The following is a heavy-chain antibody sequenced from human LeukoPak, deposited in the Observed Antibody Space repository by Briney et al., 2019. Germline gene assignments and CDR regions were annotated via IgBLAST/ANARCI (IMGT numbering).Heavy chain of an antibody. J-gene: IGHJ4*02. CDR3: ARDQETGYSYGQGFDY. CDR2: NK. D-gene: IGHD5-18*01. CDR1: GFTFSSYG. V-gene: IGHV3-33*01. Sequence: GGSLRLSCAASGFTFSSYGMHWVRQAPGKGLEWVAVNKYYADSVKSRFTISRDNSKNTLYLQMNSLRAEDTAVYYCARDQETGYSYGQGFDYWGQGTLVTVSS.